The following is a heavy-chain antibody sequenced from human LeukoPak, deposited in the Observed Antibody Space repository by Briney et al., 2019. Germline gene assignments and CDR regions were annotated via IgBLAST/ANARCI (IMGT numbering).Heavy chain of an antibody. V-gene: IGHV4-59*01. J-gene: IGHJ4*02. D-gene: IGHD2-8*01. Sequence: PSETLSLTCTVSGGSISSYYWSWIRQPPGQGLEWIGYIYYSGSTNYNPSLKSRVTISVDTSKNQFSLKLSSVTAADTAVYYCAKDRSCTNDVCHGDFDYWGQGTLVTVSS. CDR2: IYYSGST. CDR3: AKDRSCTNDVCHGDFDY. CDR1: GGSISSYY.